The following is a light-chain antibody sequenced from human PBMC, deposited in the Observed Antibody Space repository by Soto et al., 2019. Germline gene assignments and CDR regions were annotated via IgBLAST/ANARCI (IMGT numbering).Light chain of an antibody. J-gene: IGLJ1*01. V-gene: IGLV2-11*01. CDR2: DVT. Sequence: QSALTQPRSVSGSPGQSVTISCSGTSGDIGDYNYVSWYQQHPGQAPKVIIHDVTERPLGVPERFSGSKSGNTASLTISGLQAEDESDYYCCSHVGSYSFVFGTGTKVTVL. CDR3: CSHVGSYSFV. CDR1: SGDIGDYNY.